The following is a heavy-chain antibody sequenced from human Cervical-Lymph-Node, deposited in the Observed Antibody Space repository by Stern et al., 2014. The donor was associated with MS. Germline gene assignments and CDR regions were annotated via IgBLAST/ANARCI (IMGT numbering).Heavy chain of an antibody. D-gene: IGHD5-24*01. CDR3: ARGHRDTSQLIKTSYYYGMDV. J-gene: IGHJ6*02. CDR2: INHRGVT. CDR1: GGSFSPYF. V-gene: IGHV4-34*01. Sequence: QVQLQQWGAGLLKPSETLSLTCAVYGGSFSPYFWSWIRQPPGKGLEWLGEINHRGVTNYNPSLKSRVTTSVDVSKNRFSLKLSSVTAADTAVYYCARGHRDTSQLIKTSYYYGMDVWGQGTTVTVSS.